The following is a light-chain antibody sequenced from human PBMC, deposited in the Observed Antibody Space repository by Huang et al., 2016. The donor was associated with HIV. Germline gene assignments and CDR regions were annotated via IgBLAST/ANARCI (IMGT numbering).Light chain of an antibody. V-gene: IGKV3-15*01. Sequence: EVLMTQSPATLSVSPGDGVSLSCRAGASIGSDLAWYQQRPGQAPRLLIYGTSTRASGVPARFSGGGSGTDFTLTITRLQSEDFVIYFCQQYNKWPYTFGLGTKLEIK. CDR3: QQYNKWPYT. CDR2: GTS. CDR1: ASIGSD. J-gene: IGKJ2*01.